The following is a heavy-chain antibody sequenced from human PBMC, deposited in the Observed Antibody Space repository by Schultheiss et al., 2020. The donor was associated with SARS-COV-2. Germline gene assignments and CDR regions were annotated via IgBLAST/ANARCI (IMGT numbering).Heavy chain of an antibody. CDR1: GFTFSSYA. Sequence: GGSLRLSCAASGFTFSSYAMHWVRQAPGKGLEWVAVISYDGSNKYYADSVKGRFTISRDNSKNTLYLQMNSLRTEDTAVYYCAKQNLAVAISYYYYGLDVWGQGTTVTVSS. CDR2: ISYDGSNK. J-gene: IGHJ6*02. D-gene: IGHD6-19*01. CDR3: AKQNLAVAISYYYYGLDV. V-gene: IGHV3-30*04.